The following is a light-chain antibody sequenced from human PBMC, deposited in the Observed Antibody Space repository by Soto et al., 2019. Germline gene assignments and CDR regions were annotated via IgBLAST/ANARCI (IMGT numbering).Light chain of an antibody. J-gene: IGKJ1*01. V-gene: IGKV1-5*03. Sequence: DIQMTQSPSTLSGSVGDRVTITCRASQTISSWLAWYQQNPGKAPKLLIYKASTLKSGVPSRFSGSGSGTEFTLTISSLQPDDFATYYCQHYNSYSEACGQGTK. CDR2: KAS. CDR1: QTISSW. CDR3: QHYNSYSEA.